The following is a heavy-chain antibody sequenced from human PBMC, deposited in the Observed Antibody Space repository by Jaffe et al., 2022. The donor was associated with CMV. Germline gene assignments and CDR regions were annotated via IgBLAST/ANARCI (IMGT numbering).Heavy chain of an antibody. CDR1: GFTFSSYA. D-gene: IGHD5-18*01. CDR2: ISGSGGST. Sequence: EVQLLESGGGLVQPGGSLRLSCAASGFTFSSYAMSWVRQAPGKGLEWVSAISGSGGSTYYADSVKGRFTISRDNSKNTLYLQMNSLRAEDTAVYYCAKGSVYSYGYHAPLDYWGQGTLVTVSS. J-gene: IGHJ4*02. V-gene: IGHV3-23*01. CDR3: AKGSVYSYGYHAPLDY.